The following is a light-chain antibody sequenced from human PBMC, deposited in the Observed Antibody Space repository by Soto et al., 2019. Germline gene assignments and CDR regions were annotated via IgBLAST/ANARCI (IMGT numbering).Light chain of an antibody. CDR2: RDN. Sequence: SYELIQSPSVSVSPGQTAYITCSGDKLGDKYICWYQQKTGQSPVLVIYRDNKRPSGIPERFSGSNSGNTSTLTISGTQAMDEADYYCQAWDSSIVVFGGGTKLTVL. CDR3: QAWDSSIVV. V-gene: IGLV3-1*01. CDR1: KLGDKY. J-gene: IGLJ2*01.